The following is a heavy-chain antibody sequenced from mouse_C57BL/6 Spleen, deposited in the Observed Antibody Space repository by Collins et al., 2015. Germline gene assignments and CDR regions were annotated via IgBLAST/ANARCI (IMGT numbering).Heavy chain of an antibody. V-gene: IGHV1-19*01. CDR1: GYTFTDYY. CDR3: ASSGSSPWYAMDY. Sequence: EVQLQQSGPVLVKPGASVKMSCKASGYTFTDYYMNWVKQSHGKSLEWIGVINPYNGGTSYNQKFKGKATLTVDKSSSTAYMELNSLTSEDSAVYYCASSGSSPWYAMDYWGQGTSVTVSS. J-gene: IGHJ4*01. CDR2: INPYNGGT. D-gene: IGHD1-1*01.